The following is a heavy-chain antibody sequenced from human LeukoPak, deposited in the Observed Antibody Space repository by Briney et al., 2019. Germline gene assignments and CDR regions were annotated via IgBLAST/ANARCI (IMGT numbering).Heavy chain of an antibody. J-gene: IGHJ4*02. Sequence: GGSLRLSCTVSGFSLSSYALSWVRRAPGKGLEWVSATSSGDAGKYYADSVRGRFTISRDNSRNTMYLQMNSLRVEDAAVYYCAKAPVTSCRGAFCYPFDSWGQGTLVTVSS. D-gene: IGHD2-15*01. CDR3: AKAPVTSCRGAFCYPFDS. CDR1: GFSLSSYA. CDR2: TSSGDAGK. V-gene: IGHV3-23*01.